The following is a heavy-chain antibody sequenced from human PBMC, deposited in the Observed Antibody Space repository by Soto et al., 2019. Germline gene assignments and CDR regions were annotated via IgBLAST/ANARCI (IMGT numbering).Heavy chain of an antibody. V-gene: IGHV1-2*02. CDR1: GYTFTEYY. CDR2: INPSSGAT. J-gene: IGHJ4*02. CDR3: ARGGCTDGVCTYYFDY. Sequence: ASVKVSCKASGYTFTEYYIHWVRQAPGQGLEWMGWINPSSGATKSAQRFQGSVTMTRDTSITTAYMELTRLTSDDTAVYYCARGGCTDGVCTYYFDYWGQGTLVTVS. D-gene: IGHD2-8*01.